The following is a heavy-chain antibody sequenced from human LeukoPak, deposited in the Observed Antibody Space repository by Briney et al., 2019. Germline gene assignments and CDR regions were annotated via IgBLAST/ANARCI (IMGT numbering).Heavy chain of an antibody. CDR3: AKDSTYGDYLDYYYYGMDV. CDR2: IKQDGSEK. V-gene: IGHV3-7*03. Sequence: GGSLRLSCAASGFTFSGYWMSWIRQTPGKGLEWVASIKQDGSEKNYVDSVKGRFTISRDNSKNTLYLQMNSLRAEDTAVYYCAKDSTYGDYLDYYYYGMDVWGQGTTVTVSS. J-gene: IGHJ6*02. D-gene: IGHD4-17*01. CDR1: GFTFSGYW.